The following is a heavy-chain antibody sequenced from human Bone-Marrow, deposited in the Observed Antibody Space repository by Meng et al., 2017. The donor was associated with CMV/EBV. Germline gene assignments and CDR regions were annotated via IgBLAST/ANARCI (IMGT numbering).Heavy chain of an antibody. CDR2: IREDGSEK. CDR1: GFTFSSSS. CDR3: ARYRTTADY. Sequence: GESLKISCAASGFTFSSSSMTWVRQAPGKGLEWVAKIREDGSEKNYVDSVKGRFTISRDNAKDSLILQMNSLRAEDTAVYYCARYRTTADYWGQGTLVTVSS. V-gene: IGHV3-7*01. D-gene: IGHD1-1*01. J-gene: IGHJ4*02.